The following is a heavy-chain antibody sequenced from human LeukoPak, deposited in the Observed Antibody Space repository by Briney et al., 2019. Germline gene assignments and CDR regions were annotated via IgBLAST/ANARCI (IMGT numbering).Heavy chain of an antibody. CDR3: ARLWFGERPPDA. CDR1: GGSFSGYY. D-gene: IGHD3-10*01. J-gene: IGHJ6*02. Sequence: SETLSLTCAVYGGSFSGYYWNWIRQPPGKGPEWIGSIYYSGSTYYNPSLKSRVTISVDTSKNQFSLKLSSVTAADTAVYYCARLWFGERPPDAWGQGTTVTVSS. V-gene: IGHV4-34*01. CDR2: IYYSGST.